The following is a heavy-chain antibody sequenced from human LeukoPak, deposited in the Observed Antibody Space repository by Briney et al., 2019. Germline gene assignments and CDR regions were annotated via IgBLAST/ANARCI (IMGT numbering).Heavy chain of an antibody. J-gene: IGHJ4*02. CDR1: GGSISSYY. CDR3: ARVKWELLSY. CDR2: IYYSGST. D-gene: IGHD1-26*01. V-gene: IGHV4-59*01. Sequence: SETLSLTCTVSGGSISSYYWSWIRQPPGKGLEWIGYIYYSGSTNYNPSFKSRLAISVDTSKNQFSLKLSSVTAADTAVYYCARVKWELLSYWGQGTLVTVSS.